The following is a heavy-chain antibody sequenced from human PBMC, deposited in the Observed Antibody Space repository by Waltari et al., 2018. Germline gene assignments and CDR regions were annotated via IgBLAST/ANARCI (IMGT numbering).Heavy chain of an antibody. J-gene: IGHJ5*02. V-gene: IGHV1-46*01. CDR2: IDPRGGST. CDR1: GYPLTNFY. CDR3: ARDISREYGS. Sequence: QVHLVQSGAEVKKPGASVKVSCKASGYPLTNFYVHWVRQAPGQGLEWMGLIDPRGGSTAYAQKFQGRVYMTSDTSTSTVYMELTSLRFEDTAVYYCARDISREYGSWGQGTLVTVSS. D-gene: IGHD6-6*01.